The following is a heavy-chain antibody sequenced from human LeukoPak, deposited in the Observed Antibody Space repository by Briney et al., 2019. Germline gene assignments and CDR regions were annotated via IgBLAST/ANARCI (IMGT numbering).Heavy chain of an antibody. V-gene: IGHV4-30-4*08. Sequence: PSETLSLTCGVSGASIRSGDHHWSWLRQSPGKGLEWIGYIYFSGSRSSNPSLRSRLTISVDTSKNQFSLKLNSVTAADTALYYCARGGGGYTLYSFDYWGQGALVTVSS. D-gene: IGHD3-22*01. CDR2: IYFSGSR. CDR3: ARGGGGYTLYSFDY. J-gene: IGHJ4*02. CDR1: GASIRSGDHH.